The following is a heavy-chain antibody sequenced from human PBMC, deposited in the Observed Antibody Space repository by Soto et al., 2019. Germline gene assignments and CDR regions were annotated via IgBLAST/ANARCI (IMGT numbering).Heavy chain of an antibody. Sequence: GGSLRLSCAASGFTFSRYGMHWVRQAPGKGLEWVAVIWYDGSNKYYADSVKGRFTISRDNSKNTLYLQMNSLRAVDTAVYYCARVLAARIYYYYGMDVWGQGTTVTVSS. J-gene: IGHJ6*02. CDR2: IWYDGSNK. CDR1: GFTFSRYG. D-gene: IGHD6-6*01. CDR3: ARVLAARIYYYYGMDV. V-gene: IGHV3-33*01.